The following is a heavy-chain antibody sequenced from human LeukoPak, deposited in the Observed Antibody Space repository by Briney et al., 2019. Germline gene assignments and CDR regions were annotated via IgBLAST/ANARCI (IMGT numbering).Heavy chain of an antibody. V-gene: IGHV3-20*04. CDR1: GFTFDDYG. J-gene: IGHJ3*02. CDR2: INWNGGST. CDR3: AKDRGYSYGFDAFDI. Sequence: GGSLRLSCAASGFTFDDYGMSWVRQAPGKGLEWVSGINWNGGSTGYADSVKGRFTISRDNAKNSLYLQMNSLRAEDTAVYYCAKDRGYSYGFDAFDIWGQGTMVTVSS. D-gene: IGHD5-18*01.